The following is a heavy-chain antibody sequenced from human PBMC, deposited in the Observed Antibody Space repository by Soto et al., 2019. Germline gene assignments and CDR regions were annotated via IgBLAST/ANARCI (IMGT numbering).Heavy chain of an antibody. CDR1: GGSISSYY. V-gene: IGHV4-59*08. J-gene: IGHJ4*02. D-gene: IGHD3-10*01. CDR2: IYYSGST. Sequence: SETLSLTCPVSGGSISSYYWSWIRQPPGKGLEWIGYIYYSGSTNYNPSLKSRVTISVDTSKNQFSLKLSSVTAEDTAVYYCARHLSGGGYSPYYFDYWGQGTLVTVSS. CDR3: ARHLSGGGYSPYYFDY.